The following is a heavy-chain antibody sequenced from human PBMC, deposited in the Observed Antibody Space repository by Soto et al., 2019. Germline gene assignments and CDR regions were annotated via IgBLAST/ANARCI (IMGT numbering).Heavy chain of an antibody. D-gene: IGHD1-7*01. CDR2: IYYSGST. Sequence: SETLSLTCTVSGASIRSYYWSWIRQPPGKGLEWIGYIYYSGSTNYNPSLKSRVTISLDTSKSEGSLKLSSVTAADTAVYYCARDSWNSYYYYYGMDVWGQGTTVTVSS. J-gene: IGHJ6*02. CDR3: ARDSWNSYYYYYGMDV. V-gene: IGHV4-59*01. CDR1: GASIRSYY.